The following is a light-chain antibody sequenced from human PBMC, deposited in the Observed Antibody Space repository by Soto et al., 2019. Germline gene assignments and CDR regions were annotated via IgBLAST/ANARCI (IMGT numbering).Light chain of an antibody. CDR1: QTVNSN. J-gene: IGKJ1*01. V-gene: IGKV3-15*01. CDR2: GAS. Sequence: EIVMTQSPATLSLSPGERATLSCRASQTVNSNLAWYQQKPGQAPRLLIYGASTRATGIPARFSGSGSGTDFTLTISDVQPEDFALYYCHQRQSWPRTFGQGTKVDIK. CDR3: HQRQSWPRT.